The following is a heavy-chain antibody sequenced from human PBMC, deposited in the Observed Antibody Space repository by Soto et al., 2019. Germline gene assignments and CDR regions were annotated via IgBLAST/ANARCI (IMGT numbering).Heavy chain of an antibody. CDR2: ITSTSSTI. D-gene: IGHD3-22*01. CDR3: ARDISYDSSGYQMRYYGMDV. V-gene: IGHV3-48*02. CDR1: GFTFSSYD. J-gene: IGHJ6*02. Sequence: GGSLRLSCADSGFTFSSYDMNWVRQAPGKGLEWVSYITSTSSTIYYADSVKGRFTISRDNAKNSLYLQMTSLRDEDTAVYYCARDISYDSSGYQMRYYGMDVWGQGTTVTVSS.